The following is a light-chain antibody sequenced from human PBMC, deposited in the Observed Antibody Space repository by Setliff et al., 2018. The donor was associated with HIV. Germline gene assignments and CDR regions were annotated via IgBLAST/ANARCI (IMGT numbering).Light chain of an antibody. CDR3: CSYTSSNTDV. V-gene: IGLV2-14*01. J-gene: IGLJ1*01. Sequence: QSALAQPASVSGSPGQSIIISCTGSSSDVGDHDYVSWYQQYPGKAPKLMIYEVSNRPSGVSNRFSGSKSGNTASLTISGLQAEDEADYYCCSYTSSNTDVFGTGTKVTVL. CDR2: EVS. CDR1: SSDVGDHDY.